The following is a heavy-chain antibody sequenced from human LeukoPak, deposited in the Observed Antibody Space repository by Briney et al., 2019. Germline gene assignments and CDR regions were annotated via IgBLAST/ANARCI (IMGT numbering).Heavy chain of an antibody. D-gene: IGHD3-10*01. Sequence: GGSLRLSCAASGFTFSGFSMSWVRQSPTKGLEWVANIKQDGSERYYVDSVKGRFTISKDNAKNSLSLQMNNLRVEDTAVYYCARAGSHWHYVYWGQGTVVTVSS. CDR1: GFTFSGFS. CDR3: ARAGSHWHYVY. V-gene: IGHV3-7*01. CDR2: IKQDGSER. J-gene: IGHJ4*02.